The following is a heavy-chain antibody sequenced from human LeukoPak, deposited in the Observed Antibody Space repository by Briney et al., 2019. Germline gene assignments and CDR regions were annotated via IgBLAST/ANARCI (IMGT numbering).Heavy chain of an antibody. CDR2: IYYSGST. J-gene: IGHJ4*02. Sequence: SETLSLTCTVSGGSISSSSYYWGWIRQPPGKGLEWIGSIYYSGSTYYNPSLKSRVTISVDTSKNQFSLKLSSVTAADTAVYYCARDHGDYHLRFFSRPPTGFDYWGQGTLVTVSS. D-gene: IGHD4-17*01. V-gene: IGHV4-39*07. CDR1: GGSISSSSYY. CDR3: ARDHGDYHLRFFSRPPTGFDY.